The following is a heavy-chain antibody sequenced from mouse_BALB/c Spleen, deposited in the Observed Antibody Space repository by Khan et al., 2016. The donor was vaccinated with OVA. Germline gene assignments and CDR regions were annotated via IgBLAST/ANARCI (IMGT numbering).Heavy chain of an antibody. D-gene: IGHD1-1*01. J-gene: IGHJ3*01. V-gene: IGHV1S34*01. Sequence: LVKTGASVKISCKASGYSFTGYYMHWVKQSHGKSLEWIGYISCYNGATSYNQKNKGKATFTVDTSSRTAYMQFNSVTSEDTAVYYCARWDYYGSSSFAYWGQGTLVTVSA. CDR1: GYSFTGYY. CDR2: ISCYNGAT. CDR3: ARWDYYGSSSFAY.